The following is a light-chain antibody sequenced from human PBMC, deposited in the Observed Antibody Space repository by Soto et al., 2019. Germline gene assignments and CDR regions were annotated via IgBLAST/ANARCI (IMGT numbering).Light chain of an antibody. Sequence: EIVLTQSPGTLSLSPGERATLSCRASQSLSSAFLAWYQQKPGRAPRLLIYSASSRATGVPDRFSGSGSGTDFTLTISRLEPEDFAVYYCQQCGSSPETFGQGTKVDIK. CDR2: SAS. J-gene: IGKJ1*01. CDR3: QQCGSSPET. V-gene: IGKV3-20*01. CDR1: QSLSSAF.